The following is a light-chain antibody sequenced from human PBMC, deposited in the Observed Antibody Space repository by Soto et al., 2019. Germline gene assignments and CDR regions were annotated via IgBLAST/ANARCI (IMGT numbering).Light chain of an antibody. CDR3: TSYTGSSTSYV. CDR1: SGEVGGYNH. V-gene: IGLV2-14*01. Sequence: QSALTQPASVSGSPGQSITISCAGTSGEVGGYNHVAWYQQHPGKATKLMIYEVSKRPSGVSNRFSGSKSGNTASLNISGLQAEDEADYYCTSYTGSSTSYVFGTGTKV. J-gene: IGLJ1*01. CDR2: EVS.